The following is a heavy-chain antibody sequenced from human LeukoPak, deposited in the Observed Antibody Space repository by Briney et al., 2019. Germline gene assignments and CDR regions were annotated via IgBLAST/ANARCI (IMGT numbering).Heavy chain of an antibody. CDR2: MNPNSGNT. D-gene: IGHD1-26*01. Sequence: ASVKVSCKASGYTFTSYGISWVRQATGQGLEWMGWMNPNSGNTGYAQKFQGRVTMTRNTSISTAYMELSSLRSEDTAVYYCARGPTSGSSMVNYYYYYMDVWGKGTTVTISS. CDR3: ARGPTSGSSMVNYYYYYMDV. V-gene: IGHV1-8*02. CDR1: GYTFTSYG. J-gene: IGHJ6*03.